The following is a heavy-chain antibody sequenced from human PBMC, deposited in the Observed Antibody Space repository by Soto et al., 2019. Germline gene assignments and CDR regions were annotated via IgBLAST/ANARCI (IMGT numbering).Heavy chain of an antibody. CDR2: LYYSGST. CDR3: ARDLAEYCSGGSCFHWFDP. Sequence: QVQLQESGPGLVKPSQTLSLTCTVSGGSISSGGYYWSWIRQHPGKGLEWIGYLYYSGSTYYNPSLKSRVTISVDTSKNQFSLKLSSVTAADTAVYYCARDLAEYCSGGSCFHWFDPWGQGTLVTVSS. J-gene: IGHJ5*02. D-gene: IGHD2-15*01. V-gene: IGHV4-31*03. CDR1: GGSISSGGYY.